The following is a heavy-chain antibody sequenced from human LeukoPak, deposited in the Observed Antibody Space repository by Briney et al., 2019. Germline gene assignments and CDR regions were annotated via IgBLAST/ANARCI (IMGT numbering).Heavy chain of an antibody. J-gene: IGHJ1*01. CDR1: GYTFTSYG. Sequence: ASVKVSCKASGYTFTSYGISWVRQAPGQGLEWMGWISAYNGNTNYAQKLQGRVTMTTDTSTSTAYMELRSLRSDDTAVYYCAGDDKAAALVGYFQHWGQGTLVTVSS. V-gene: IGHV1-18*01. CDR3: AGDDKAAALVGYFQH. D-gene: IGHD6-13*01. CDR2: ISAYNGNT.